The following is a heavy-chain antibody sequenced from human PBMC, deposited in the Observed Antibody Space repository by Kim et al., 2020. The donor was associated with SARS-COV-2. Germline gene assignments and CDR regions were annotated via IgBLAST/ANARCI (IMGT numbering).Heavy chain of an antibody. V-gene: IGHV1-3*01. CDR3: ARGVSFYSGLAWFDP. J-gene: IGHJ5*02. Sequence: QKFQGIVTITRDTAASTAYMELSSLRSEDTAVYYCARGVSFYSGLAWFDPWGQGTLVTVSS. D-gene: IGHD1-26*01.